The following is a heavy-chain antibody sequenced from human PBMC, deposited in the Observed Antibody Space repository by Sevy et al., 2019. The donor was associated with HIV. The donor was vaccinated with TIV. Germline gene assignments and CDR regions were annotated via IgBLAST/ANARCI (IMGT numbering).Heavy chain of an antibody. Sequence: GGSLRLSCAASGFTFSSYAMHWVRQAPGKGLEWVAVISYDGSNKYYGDSVKGRFTISRDNSKNTLYMQMNSLRAEDMDVYYCARVDMATIKLVHTSFDIWGQGTMVTVSS. CDR2: ISYDGSNK. J-gene: IGHJ3*02. CDR3: ARVDMATIKLVHTSFDI. D-gene: IGHD5-12*01. V-gene: IGHV3-30-3*01. CDR1: GFTFSSYA.